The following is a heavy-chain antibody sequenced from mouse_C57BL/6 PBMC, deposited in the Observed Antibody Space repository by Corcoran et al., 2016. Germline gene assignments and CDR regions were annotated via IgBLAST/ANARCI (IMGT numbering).Heavy chain of an antibody. V-gene: IGHV1-26*01. CDR2: INPNNGGT. Sequence: EVQLHQSGPELVKPGASVKISCKASGYTFTDYYMNWVKQSHGKSLEWIGDINPNNGGTSYNQKFKGKATLTVDKSSSTAYMELRSLTSEDSAVYYCARSEYGNPAWFAYWGQGTLVTVSA. CDR1: GYTFTDYY. CDR3: ARSEYGNPAWFAY. J-gene: IGHJ3*01. D-gene: IGHD2-1*01.